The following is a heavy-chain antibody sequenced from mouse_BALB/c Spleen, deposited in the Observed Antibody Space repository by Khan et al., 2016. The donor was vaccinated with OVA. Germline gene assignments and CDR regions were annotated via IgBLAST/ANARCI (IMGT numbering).Heavy chain of an antibody. CDR3: ARKNYFGYAFAY. V-gene: IGHV1-77*01. CDR1: GYIFTDYY. J-gene: IGHJ3*01. CDR2: ISPGSDDT. Sequence: QVQLKQSGAELARPGASVKLSCKASGYIFTDYYINWMKQRTGQGLEWIGEISPGSDDTYYNEKFKGKATLTADKSSSTAYMQRSSLTAEDSAVYFCARKNYFGYAFAYWGQGTLVTVSA. D-gene: IGHD1-2*01.